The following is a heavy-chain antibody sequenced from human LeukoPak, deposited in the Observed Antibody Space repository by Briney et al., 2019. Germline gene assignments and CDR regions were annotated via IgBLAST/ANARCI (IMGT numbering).Heavy chain of an antibody. V-gene: IGHV3-23*01. CDR2: VTNTGGST. Sequence: GGSLRLSCAASGFSFSLYAMGWVRQAPGKGLEWVSAVTNTGGSTYHADSVRGRLTISRDNSQHTLFLQMDSLRAEDTAVYYCVKGSSDSRPYYFDYWGQGTLVTVSS. CDR3: VKGSSDSRPYYFDY. D-gene: IGHD5-18*01. CDR1: GFSFSLYA. J-gene: IGHJ4*02.